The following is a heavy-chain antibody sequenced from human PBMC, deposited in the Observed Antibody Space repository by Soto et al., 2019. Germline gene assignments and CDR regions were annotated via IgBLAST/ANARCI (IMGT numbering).Heavy chain of an antibody. CDR3: ARAGYCSSTSCFDAFDI. CDR1: GGSISSYY. Sequence: SETLSLTCTVSGGSISSYYWSWIRQPPGKGLEWIGYIYYSGSTDYNPSLKSRVTISVDTSKNQFSLKLSSVTAADTAVYYCARAGYCSSTSCFDAFDIWGQGTMVTVSS. J-gene: IGHJ3*02. D-gene: IGHD2-2*01. V-gene: IGHV4-59*01. CDR2: IYYSGST.